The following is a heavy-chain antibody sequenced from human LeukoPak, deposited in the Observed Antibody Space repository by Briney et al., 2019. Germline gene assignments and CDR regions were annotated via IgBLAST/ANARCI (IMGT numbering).Heavy chain of an antibody. D-gene: IGHD6-19*01. V-gene: IGHV4-34*01. CDR2: INHSGST. CDR3: AGGLVAGSIDY. Sequence: SETLSLTCAVYGGSFSGYYWSWIRQPPGKGLEWIGEINHSGSTNYNPSLKSRVTISVDTSKNQFSLKLSSVTAADTAVYYCAGGLVAGSIDYWGQGTLVTVSS. J-gene: IGHJ4*02. CDR1: GGSFSGYY.